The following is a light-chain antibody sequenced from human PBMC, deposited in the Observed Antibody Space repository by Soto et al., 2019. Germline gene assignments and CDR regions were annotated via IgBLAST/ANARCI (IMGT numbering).Light chain of an antibody. CDR2: TAA. J-gene: IGKJ2*01. V-gene: IGKV1-39*01. Sequence: IHMTQSPSSLSASVGDRVTITCRASQRITTYLNWYQQKPGKAPKLLISTAATLQGGVPSRFSGSGSGTDFTIIIATLKHEDFATYCSQQRYSTPYTFGQGTKLKIK. CDR1: QRITTY. CDR3: QQRYSTPYT.